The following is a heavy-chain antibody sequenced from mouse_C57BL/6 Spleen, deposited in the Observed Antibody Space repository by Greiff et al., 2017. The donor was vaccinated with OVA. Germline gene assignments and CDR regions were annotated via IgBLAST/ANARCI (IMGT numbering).Heavy chain of an antibody. CDR2: IYPGDGDT. D-gene: IGHD1-1*01. CDR1: GYAFSSYW. J-gene: IGHJ3*01. Sequence: VKLQQSGAELVKPGASVKISCKASGYAFSSYWMNWVKQRPGKGLEWIGQIYPGDGDTNYNGKFKGKATLTADKSSSTAYMQLSSLTSEDSAVYFCARDDYGSSYPFAYWGQGTLVTVSA. V-gene: IGHV1-80*01. CDR3: ARDDYGSSYPFAY.